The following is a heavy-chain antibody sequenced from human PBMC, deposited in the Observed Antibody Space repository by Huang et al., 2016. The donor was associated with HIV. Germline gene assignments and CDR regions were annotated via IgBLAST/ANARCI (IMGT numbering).Heavy chain of an antibody. V-gene: IGHV5-51*01. CDR1: GYSFAKYW. D-gene: IGHD5-18*01. CDR2: IYPDDSDT. J-gene: IGHJ6*02. Sequence: EEQLVQSGAEAKKPGESLKISCEGSGYSFAKYWIGWVRQMPGKGLECMGIIYPDDSDTRYSPSFQGQVSISADKSISTAYLQWSSLKASDTAMYYCARLDTARNYYYYGLDVWGQGTSVIVSS. CDR3: ARLDTARNYYYYGLDV.